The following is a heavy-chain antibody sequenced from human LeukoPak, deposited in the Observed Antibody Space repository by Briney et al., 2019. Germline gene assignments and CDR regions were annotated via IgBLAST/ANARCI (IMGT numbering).Heavy chain of an antibody. CDR2: IYTSGST. Sequence: SETLSLTCTASGGSISSYYWSWIRQPAGKGLEWIGRIYTSGSTNYNPSLKSRVTMSVDTSKNQFSLKLSSVTAADTAVYYCAREVIVVVPAAQGAFDIWGQGTMVTVSS. V-gene: IGHV4-4*07. D-gene: IGHD2-2*01. CDR3: AREVIVVVPAAQGAFDI. CDR1: GGSISSYY. J-gene: IGHJ3*02.